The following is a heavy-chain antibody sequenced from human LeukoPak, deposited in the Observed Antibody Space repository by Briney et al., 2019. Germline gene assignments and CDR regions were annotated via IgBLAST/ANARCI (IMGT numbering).Heavy chain of an antibody. CDR3: ARRTYYYYDSSGYYPRFDP. J-gene: IGHJ5*02. CDR2: INPNSGGT. D-gene: IGHD3-22*01. CDR1: GYTFTGYY. V-gene: IGHV1-2*02. Sequence: ASVKVSCKASGYTFTGYYMHWVRQAPGQGLEWMGWINPNSGGTNYAQKFQGRVTMTRDTSISTAYMELSRLRSDDTAVYYCARRTYYYYDSSGYYPRFDPWGQGTLVTVSS.